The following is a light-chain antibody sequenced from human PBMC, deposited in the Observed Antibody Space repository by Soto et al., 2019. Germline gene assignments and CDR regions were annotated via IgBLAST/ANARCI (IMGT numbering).Light chain of an antibody. Sequence: QSVLTQPPSVSAAPGQEVTISCSGSSSNIGNNYVSWYQQLPGTAPKLLIYDNNKRPSGIPDRFSGSKSGTSATLGITGLQTGDEADYYCGTWDSSLSVYVFGTGTQLTVL. CDR2: DNN. CDR3: GTWDSSLSVYV. CDR1: SSNIGNNY. J-gene: IGLJ1*01. V-gene: IGLV1-51*01.